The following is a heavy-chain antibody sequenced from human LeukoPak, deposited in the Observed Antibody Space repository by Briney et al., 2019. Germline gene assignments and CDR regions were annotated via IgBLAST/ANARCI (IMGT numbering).Heavy chain of an antibody. CDR1: GGSISSYY. CDR2: IYYSGST. D-gene: IGHD6-13*01. J-gene: IGHJ4*02. V-gene: IGHV4-59*01. Sequence: PSKTLSLTCTVSGGSISSYYWSWIRQPPGKGLEWIGYIYYSGSTNYNPSLKSRVTISVGTSKNQFSLKLSSVTAADTAVYYCARGGQQLEPWSQGTLVTVSS. CDR3: ARGGQQLEP.